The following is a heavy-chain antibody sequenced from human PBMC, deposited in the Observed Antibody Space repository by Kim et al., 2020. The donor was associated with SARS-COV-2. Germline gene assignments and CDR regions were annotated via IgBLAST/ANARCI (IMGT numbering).Heavy chain of an antibody. CDR2: IKQDGSEK. V-gene: IGHV3-7*03. CDR1: GFTFSSYW. J-gene: IGHJ6*02. D-gene: IGHD2-2*01. Sequence: GGSLRLSCAASGFTFSSYWMSWVRQAPGKGLEWVANIKQDGSEKYYVDSVKGRFTISRDNAKNSLYLQMNSLRAEDTAVYYCARDRPRPPPTPAHYCSSTSCYALSYGMDVWGQGTTVTATS. CDR3: ARDRPRPPPTPAHYCSSTSCYALSYGMDV.